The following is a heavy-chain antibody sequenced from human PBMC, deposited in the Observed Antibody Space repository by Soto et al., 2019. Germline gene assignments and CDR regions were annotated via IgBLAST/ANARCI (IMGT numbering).Heavy chain of an antibody. CDR2: IKHRGSI. J-gene: IGHJ6*02. D-gene: IGHD5-12*01. CDR3: GRRRGYSYYFSPLYYYGMDV. CDR1: GGSFSDHY. Sequence: QVQLQQWGAGLLKPSETLSLTCAVYGGSFSDHYWSWIRQPPGKGLEWLGEIKHRGSISYGPSPKSRVTKSVNTSKTHFSLMLSSVTAADTAVYYCGRRRGYSYYFSPLYYYGMDVWGQGRTVSVS. V-gene: IGHV4-34*01.